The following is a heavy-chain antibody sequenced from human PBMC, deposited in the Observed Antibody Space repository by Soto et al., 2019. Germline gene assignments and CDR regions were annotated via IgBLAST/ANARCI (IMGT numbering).Heavy chain of an antibody. CDR3: ARVIEPPNWFDP. Sequence: LXLTFAFYGGSLSGYYWTWIRQPPGKGLEWIGEINHSGSTNYNPSLKSRVTISVDTSKNQFSLTLSSVTAADTAVYYCARVIEPPNWFDPWGQVTPVTVYS. V-gene: IGHV4-34*01. CDR2: INHSGST. CDR1: GGSLSGYY. J-gene: IGHJ5*02.